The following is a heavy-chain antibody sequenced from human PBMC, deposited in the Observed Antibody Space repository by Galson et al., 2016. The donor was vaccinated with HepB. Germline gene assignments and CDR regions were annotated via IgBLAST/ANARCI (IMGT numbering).Heavy chain of an antibody. CDR2: INRDESST. J-gene: IGHJ6*02. Sequence: LRLSCAASGFTFSSYYMHWVRQAPGKGLVWVSRINRDESSTSYADYVKGRFTISRDNAKNTLYLQMNSLRAEDTAVYYCARDPSYYPGMDVWGQGTTVTVSS. V-gene: IGHV3-74*01. CDR3: ARDPSYYPGMDV. CDR1: GFTFSSYY.